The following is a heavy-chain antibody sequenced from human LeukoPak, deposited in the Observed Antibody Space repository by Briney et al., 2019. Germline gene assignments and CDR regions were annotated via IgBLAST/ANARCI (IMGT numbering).Heavy chain of an antibody. CDR2: IIPIFGTA. CDR3: ARRGETYGDSRGFDY. D-gene: IGHD4-17*01. J-gene: IGHJ4*02. CDR1: GGTFSSYA. V-gene: IGHV1-69*05. Sequence: SVKVSCKASGGTFSSYAISWVRQAPGQGLEWMGGIIPIFGTANYAQKFQGRVTITTDESTSTAYMELSSLRSEDTAVYYCARRGETYGDSRGFDYWGQGTLVTVSS.